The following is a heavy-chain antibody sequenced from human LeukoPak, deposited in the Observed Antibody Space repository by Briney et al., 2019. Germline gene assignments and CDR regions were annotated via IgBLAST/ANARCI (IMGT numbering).Heavy chain of an antibody. CDR2: ISYDGSNK. D-gene: IGHD1-7*01. CDR1: GFTFSSYG. J-gene: IGHJ4*02. V-gene: IGHV3-30*18. Sequence: PGGSLRLSCAASGFTFSSYGMHWVRQAPGKGLEWVAVISYDGSNKYYADSVKGRFTISRDNSKNTLYLQMNSLRAEDTAVYYCAKKETYRTGTYFDYWGQGPRSPSPQ. CDR3: AKKETYRTGTYFDY.